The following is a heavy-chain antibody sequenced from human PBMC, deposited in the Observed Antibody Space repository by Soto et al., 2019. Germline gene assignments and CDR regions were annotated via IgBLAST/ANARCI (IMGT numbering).Heavy chain of an antibody. CDR3: ARALLQVQAGIRYYLMVSGFLLTRSYDL. CDR2: ISAYNGNT. J-gene: IGHJ2*01. Sequence: GQGLEWMGWISAYNGNTNYVQKLQGRVTMTTDTSTSTAYMELRSLRSDDTAVYYCARALLQVQAGIRYYLMVSGFLLTRSYDL. V-gene: IGHV1-18*01. D-gene: IGHD3-9*01.